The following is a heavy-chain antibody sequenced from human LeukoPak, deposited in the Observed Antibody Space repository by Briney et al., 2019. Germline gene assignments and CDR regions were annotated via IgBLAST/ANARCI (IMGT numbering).Heavy chain of an antibody. V-gene: IGHV4-59*01. CDR2: IYYSGST. CDR3: ARYDGDDNNFDY. D-gene: IGHD4-17*01. CDR1: GGSISSYY. Sequence: SETLSLTCTVSGGSISSYYWSWIRQPPGKGLEWIGYIYYSGSTNYNPSLKSRVTISVDTSKNQFSLKLNSVTAMDTAVYYCARYDGDDNNFDYWGQGTLVTVSS. J-gene: IGHJ4*02.